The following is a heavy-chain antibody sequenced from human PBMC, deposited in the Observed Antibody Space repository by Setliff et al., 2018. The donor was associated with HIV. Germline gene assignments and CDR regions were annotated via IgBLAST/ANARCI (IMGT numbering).Heavy chain of an antibody. Sequence: SETLSLTCTVSGASFIRSRYYWSWIRQPAGKGLEWIGHVYTTGSASYHPSLESRVTILAALSKNQSSLNLDSVTAADTAVYFCARALAGGSGWNYFDLWGPGTLVTVS. CDR1: GASFIRSRYY. CDR2: VYTTGSA. D-gene: IGHD6-19*01. J-gene: IGHJ4*02. CDR3: ARALAGGSGWNYFDL. V-gene: IGHV4-61*09.